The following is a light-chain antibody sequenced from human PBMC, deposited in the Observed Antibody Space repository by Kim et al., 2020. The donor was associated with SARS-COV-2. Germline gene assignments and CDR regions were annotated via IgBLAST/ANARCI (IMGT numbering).Light chain of an antibody. CDR1: SSNIGNNY. CDR2: DNN. V-gene: IGLV1-51*01. J-gene: IGLJ2*01. Sequence: QSVLTQPPSVSAAAGQKVTISCSGSSSNIGNNYVYWYQQLPGTAPKLLIYDNNKRPSGIPDRFSGSKSGTSATLGITGLQTGDEADYYCGTWDSSLSAGVFGGGTQLTVL. CDR3: GTWDSSLSAGV.